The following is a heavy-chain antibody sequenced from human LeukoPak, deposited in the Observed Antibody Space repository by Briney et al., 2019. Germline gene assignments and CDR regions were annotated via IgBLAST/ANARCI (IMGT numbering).Heavy chain of an antibody. CDR3: ARGRGQLVFGFLGPYDRYFDY. CDR1: GYTFTNYD. Sequence: ASVKVSCKASGYTFTNYDIHWVRQDTGQGLEWMGWMNPNSGNTGYAQRFRGRVTMTRNTSISTAYMELSSLRSEDTAVYYCARGRGQLVFGFLGPYDRYFDYWGQGTLVTVSS. J-gene: IGHJ4*02. CDR2: MNPNSGNT. D-gene: IGHD6-6*01. V-gene: IGHV1-8*02.